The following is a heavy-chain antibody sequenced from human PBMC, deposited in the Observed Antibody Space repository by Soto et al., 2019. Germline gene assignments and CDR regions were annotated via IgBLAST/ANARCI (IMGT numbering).Heavy chain of an antibody. D-gene: IGHD1-26*01. CDR2: IFYSGST. J-gene: IGHJ4*02. CDR1: GGSISSSSYY. V-gene: IGHV4-39*02. Sequence: SETLSLTCTVSGGSISSSSYYWGWIRQPPGKGLEWIGNIFYSGSTYYNPSLKSRVTISVDTSKNQFSLQLNSVTPEDTAVYYCARDVWSGSYYEGIYFDYWGQGTLVTVSS. CDR3: ARDVWSGSYYEGIYFDY.